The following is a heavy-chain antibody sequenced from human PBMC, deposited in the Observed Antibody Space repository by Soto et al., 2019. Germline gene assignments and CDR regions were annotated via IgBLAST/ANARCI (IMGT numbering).Heavy chain of an antibody. CDR2: IDWDDDK. CDR1: GFSLITSGMC. V-gene: IGHV2-70*11. D-gene: IGHD5-18*01. CDR3: AGSYGRIYFDY. J-gene: IGHJ4*02. Sequence: SGPTLVNPTQTLTLTCTFSGFSLITSGMCVSWIRQPPGKALEWLARIDWDDDKYYSTSLKTRLTISKDTSKNQVVLTMTNMDLWHTATYYCAGSYGRIYFDYWGQGPLVTVS.